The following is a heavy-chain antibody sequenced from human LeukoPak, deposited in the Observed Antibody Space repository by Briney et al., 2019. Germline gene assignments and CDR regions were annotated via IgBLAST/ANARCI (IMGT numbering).Heavy chain of an antibody. V-gene: IGHV3-73*01. D-gene: IGHD2-21*01. CDR3: TRTPGDPFDY. CDR2: IRSKPNNYAT. CDR1: GFTFSASA. J-gene: IGHJ4*02. Sequence: GGSLRLSCVASGFTFSASAMHWVRQPSGKGLEWVGRIRSKPNNYATGYAVSVKGRFTISRDDSKNTAYLQMNSLKPEDTAVYYCTRTPGDPFDYWGQGTQVTVSS.